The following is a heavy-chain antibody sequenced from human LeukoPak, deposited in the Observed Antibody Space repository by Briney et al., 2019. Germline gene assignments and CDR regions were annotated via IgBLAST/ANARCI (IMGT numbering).Heavy chain of an antibody. CDR1: GFTFNTYA. J-gene: IGHJ4*02. D-gene: IGHD3-10*01. CDR3: ARYYGSGSPPFDY. V-gene: IGHV3-21*01. Sequence: GGSLRLSCAASGFTFNTYARNWVRQAPGKGLEWVSSISDSSSYIYYADSVKGRFTISRDNAKNSLYLQMNSLRAEDTAVYYCARYYGSGSPPFDYWGQGTLVTVSS. CDR2: ISDSSSYI.